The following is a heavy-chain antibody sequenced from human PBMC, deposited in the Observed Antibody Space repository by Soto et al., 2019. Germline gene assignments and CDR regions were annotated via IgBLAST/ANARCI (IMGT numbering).Heavy chain of an antibody. J-gene: IGHJ4*02. D-gene: IGHD3-16*02. CDR2: IYYSGST. CDR3: VRYPRSAGGSYRPDY. CDR1: RGSISSGTNY. V-gene: IGHV4-39*01. Sequence: SETLSLTCTVSRGSISSGTNYWAWIRQPPGKGLEWIANIYYSGSTFYNPSLKSRVTISLDTSKNQFSLKLRSVTAADTAVYYCVRYPRSAGGSYRPDYWGQGALVTVSS.